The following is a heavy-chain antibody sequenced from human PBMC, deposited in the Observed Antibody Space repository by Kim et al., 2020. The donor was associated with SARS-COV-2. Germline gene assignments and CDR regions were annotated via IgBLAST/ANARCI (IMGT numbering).Heavy chain of an antibody. Sequence: GGSLRLSCAASGFTFSNAWMSWVRQAPGKGLEWVGRIKSKTDGGTTDYAAPVKGRFTISRDDSKNTLYLQMNSLKTEDTAVYYCTTPVAGSLRKIDYWGHGTLVTVSS. D-gene: IGHD6-19*01. J-gene: IGHJ4*01. V-gene: IGHV3-15*01. CDR2: IKSKTDGGTT. CDR1: GFTFSNAW. CDR3: TTPVAGSLRKIDY.